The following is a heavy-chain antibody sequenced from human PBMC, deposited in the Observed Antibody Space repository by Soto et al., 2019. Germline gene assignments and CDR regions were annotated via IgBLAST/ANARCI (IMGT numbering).Heavy chain of an antibody. Sequence: QLQLQESGSGLVKPSQTLSLTCAVSGGSISSGGYSWSWIRQPPGKGLEWIGYIYHSWSTYYNPSLKTRVTISVDRSKNQFSLKLSSVTAADTAVYYCARRRGFPYYYGMDVWGQGTTVTVSS. CDR1: GGSISSGGYS. J-gene: IGHJ6*02. CDR3: ARRRGFPYYYGMDV. D-gene: IGHD5-12*01. CDR2: IYHSWST. V-gene: IGHV4-30-2*01.